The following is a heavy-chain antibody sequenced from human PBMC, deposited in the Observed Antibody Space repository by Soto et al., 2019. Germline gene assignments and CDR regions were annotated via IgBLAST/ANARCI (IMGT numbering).Heavy chain of an antibody. V-gene: IGHV3-9*01. D-gene: IGHD6-19*01. Sequence: EVQLVESGGGLVQPGRSLRLSCAASGFPFDDYAMHWVRQAPGKGLEWVSGISWNSGSIGYADSVKGRFTISRDNAKNSLYLQMNSLRAEDTALYYCAKDIDGVAVGGAFDIWGQGTMVTVSS. CDR2: ISWNSGSI. J-gene: IGHJ3*02. CDR3: AKDIDGVAVGGAFDI. CDR1: GFPFDDYA.